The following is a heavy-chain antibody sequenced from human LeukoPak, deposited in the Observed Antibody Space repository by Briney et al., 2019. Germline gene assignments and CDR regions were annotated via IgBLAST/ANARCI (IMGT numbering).Heavy chain of an antibody. Sequence: SETLSLTCTVSGGSIGSYYWSWIRQPPGKGLEWIGYIYNSGNSNYNPSLKSRVTISVDASKNQFSLKLSSVTAADTAVYYCARYTATDAFDIWGQGTMVTVSS. J-gene: IGHJ3*02. CDR1: GGSIGSYY. V-gene: IGHV4-59*01. CDR3: ARYTATDAFDI. D-gene: IGHD5-18*01. CDR2: IYNSGNS.